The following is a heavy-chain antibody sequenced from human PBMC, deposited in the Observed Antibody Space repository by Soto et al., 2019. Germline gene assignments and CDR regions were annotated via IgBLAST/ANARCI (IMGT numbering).Heavy chain of an antibody. D-gene: IGHD2-2*02. V-gene: IGHV4-30-4*01. CDR3: ARDRREVPAAISYLDY. CDR1: GGSISSGDYY. Sequence: SETLSLTCSVSGGSISSGDYYWSWIRQPPGKGLEWIGYIYYSGSTYYNPSLKSRVTISVDTSKNQFSLKLSSVTAADTAVYYCARDRREVPAAISYLDYWGQGTLVTVSS. J-gene: IGHJ4*02. CDR2: IYYSGST.